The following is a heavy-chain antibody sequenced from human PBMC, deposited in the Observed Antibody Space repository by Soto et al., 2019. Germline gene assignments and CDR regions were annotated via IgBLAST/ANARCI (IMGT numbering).Heavy chain of an antibody. CDR2: ITDNGSSK. J-gene: IGHJ3*02. V-gene: IGHV3-23*01. Sequence: GGSLRLSCAASGFTFSSYAMSWVRQAPGKGLEWVSAITDNGSSKYYADSVKGRFTISRDNSKNTLYLQMNSLRAEDTAVYYCARETGRSDAFDIWGQGTMVTVSS. CDR3: ARETGRSDAFDI. CDR1: GFTFSSYA.